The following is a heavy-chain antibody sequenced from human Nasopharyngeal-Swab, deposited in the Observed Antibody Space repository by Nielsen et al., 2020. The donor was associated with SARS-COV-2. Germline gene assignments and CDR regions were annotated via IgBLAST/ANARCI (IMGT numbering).Heavy chain of an antibody. V-gene: IGHV1-2*06. CDR1: GYTFTDFY. Sequence: ASVKVSCKASGYTFTDFYIHWVRQAPGQGLEYMGRINPNSGGTDFAQKFQGRVTMTRDTSISTAYMELKSLGSDDTAVYYCARTTISSGGRAFDFWGQGTLVTVSS. CDR2: INPNSGGT. CDR3: ARTTISSGGRAFDF. J-gene: IGHJ3*01. D-gene: IGHD4-23*01.